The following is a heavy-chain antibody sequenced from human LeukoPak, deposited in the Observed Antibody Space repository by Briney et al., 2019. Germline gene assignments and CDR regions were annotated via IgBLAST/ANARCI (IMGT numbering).Heavy chain of an antibody. CDR1: GFTVSSND. D-gene: IGHD3-3*01. CDR3: ARGGRTRVLRFLEWLSYFDY. J-gene: IGHJ4*02. Sequence: AGGSLRLSCAASGFTVSSNDMSWVRQAPGKGLEYVSAISSNGGSTYYANSVKGRFTISRDNSKNTLYLQMGSLRAEDMAVYYCARGGRTRVLRFLEWLSYFDYWGQGTLVTVSS. CDR2: ISSNGGST. V-gene: IGHV3-64*01.